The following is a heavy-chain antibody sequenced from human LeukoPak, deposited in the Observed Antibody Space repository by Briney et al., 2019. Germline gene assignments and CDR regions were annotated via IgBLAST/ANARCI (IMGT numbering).Heavy chain of an antibody. J-gene: IGHJ5*02. CDR2: IYYSGST. CDR1: GGSISSYY. Sequence: SETLSLTCTVSGGSISSYYWSWIRQPPGKGLEWIGYIYYSGSTNYNPSLKSRVTISVDTSKNQFSLRLNSVAAADTAVYYCALYYYGPNWFDPWGQGTLVTVSS. V-gene: IGHV4-59*08. D-gene: IGHD3-10*01. CDR3: ALYYYGPNWFDP.